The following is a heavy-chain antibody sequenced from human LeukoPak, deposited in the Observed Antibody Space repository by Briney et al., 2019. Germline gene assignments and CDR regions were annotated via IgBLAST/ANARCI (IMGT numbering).Heavy chain of an antibody. J-gene: IGHJ4*02. D-gene: IGHD2-2*01. Sequence: SETLSLTCTVSGGSISSSSYYWGWIRQPPGKGLEWIGSIYYSGSTYYNPSLKSRVTISVDTSKNQFSLKLSSVTAADTAVYYCASTGDCSSTSCSWYYFDYWGQGTLVTVSS. CDR3: ASTGDCSSTSCSWYYFDY. CDR1: GGSISSSSYY. CDR2: IYYSGST. V-gene: IGHV4-39*01.